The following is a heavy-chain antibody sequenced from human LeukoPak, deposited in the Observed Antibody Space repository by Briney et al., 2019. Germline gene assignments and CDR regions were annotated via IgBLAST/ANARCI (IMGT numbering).Heavy chain of an antibody. D-gene: IGHD3-10*01. CDR2: IYYTGST. CDR1: GGSISSGDYY. V-gene: IGHV4-61*08. Sequence: SETLSLTCTVSGGSISSGDYYWSWIRQPPGKGLEWIGYIYYTGSTSYNPSLKSRVTISMDTSKNQFPLKLSSVTAADSAVYYCARSDYSGSGTYTEFDAFDIWGQGPMVTVSS. J-gene: IGHJ3*02. CDR3: ARSDYSGSGTYTEFDAFDI.